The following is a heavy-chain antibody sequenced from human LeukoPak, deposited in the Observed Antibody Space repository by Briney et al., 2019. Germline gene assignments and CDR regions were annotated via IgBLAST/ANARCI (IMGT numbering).Heavy chain of an antibody. V-gene: IGHV1-69*13. CDR1: GGTFSSYA. CDR3: ARARGGYVLASDY. J-gene: IGHJ4*02. Sequence: GASVTVSCKASGGTFSSYAISWVRQAPGQGLEWMGGIIPIFGTANYAQKFQGRVTITADESTSTAYMELSSLRSEDTAVYYCARARGGYVLASDYWGQGTLVTVSS. CDR2: IIPIFGTA. D-gene: IGHD5-12*01.